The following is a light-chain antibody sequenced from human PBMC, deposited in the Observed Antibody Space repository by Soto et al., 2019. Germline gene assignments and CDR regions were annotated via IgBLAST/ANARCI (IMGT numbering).Light chain of an antibody. Sequence: EIVFTQSPGTLSLSPGERATLSCRASQSISSSYLAWYQQKPGQAPRLLIYETSSRATGIPDRFSGSGSGTDFTLTVSRLEPEDFAVYYCQQYGTSPPLTFGGGTRVEIK. J-gene: IGKJ4*01. CDR1: QSISSSY. CDR2: ETS. CDR3: QQYGTSPPLT. V-gene: IGKV3-20*01.